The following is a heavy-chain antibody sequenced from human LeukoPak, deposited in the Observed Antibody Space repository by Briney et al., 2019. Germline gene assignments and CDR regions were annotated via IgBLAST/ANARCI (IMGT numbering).Heavy chain of an antibody. D-gene: IGHD2-2*01. CDR1: GGSISSYY. CDR2: IYTSGST. V-gene: IGHV4-4*07. J-gene: IGHJ5*02. Sequence: SETLSLTCTVSGGSISSYYWSWIRQPAGKGLEWIGRIYTSGSTNYNPSLKSRVTISVDTSKNQFSLKLSSVAAADTAVYYCARTDELRSIDPWGQGTLVTVSS. CDR3: ARTDELRSIDP.